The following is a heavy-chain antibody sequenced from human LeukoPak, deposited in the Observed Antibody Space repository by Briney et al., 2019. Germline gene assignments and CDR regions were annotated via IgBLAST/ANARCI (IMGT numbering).Heavy chain of an antibody. Sequence: PGGSLRLSCEASGFTFSAYAMTWVRQAPGKGLEWVADIKEEGRTTYYVDSVKGRFTISRDNAKNTLYLQMNSLRAEDTAVYYCARDSPAGTSWRSEPTFDFWGQGTLVTVTS. CDR2: IKEEGRTT. CDR1: GFTFSAYA. CDR3: ARDSPAGTSWRSEPTFDF. J-gene: IGHJ4*02. D-gene: IGHD2-2*01. V-gene: IGHV3-7*04.